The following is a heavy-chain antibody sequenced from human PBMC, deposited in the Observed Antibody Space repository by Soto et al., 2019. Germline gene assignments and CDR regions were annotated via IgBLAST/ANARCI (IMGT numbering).Heavy chain of an antibody. J-gene: IGHJ6*02. V-gene: IGHV5-51*01. Sequence: GESLKISCKGSGYSFTSYWIVWVRQMPGKGLEWMGIIYPGDSDTRYSPSFQGQVTISADKSISTAYLQWSSLKASDTAMYYCATSSSTSTRLLYYYGMDVWGQGTTVTVSS. CDR2: IYPGDSDT. CDR1: GYSFTSYW. D-gene: IGHD2-2*01. CDR3: ATSSSTSTRLLYYYGMDV.